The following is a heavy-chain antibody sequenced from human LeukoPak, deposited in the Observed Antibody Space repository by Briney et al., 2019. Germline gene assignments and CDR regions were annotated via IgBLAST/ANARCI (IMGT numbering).Heavy chain of an antibody. CDR3: ASYDFWSGYYTGLPDY. Sequence: PGGSLRLSCAASGFTFSSYAMHWVRQAPGKGLEWVSSISSSSSYIYYADSVKGRFTISRDNAKNSLYLQMNSLRAEDTAVYYCASYDFWSGYYTGLPDYWGQGTLVTVSS. CDR2: ISSSSSYI. J-gene: IGHJ4*02. CDR1: GFTFSSYA. V-gene: IGHV3-21*01. D-gene: IGHD3-3*01.